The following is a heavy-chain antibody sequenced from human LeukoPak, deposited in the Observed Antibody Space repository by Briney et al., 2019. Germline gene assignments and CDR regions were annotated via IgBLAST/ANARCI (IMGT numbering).Heavy chain of an antibody. CDR2: IYYTGST. CDR1: GGSISGYY. D-gene: IGHD3-22*01. J-gene: IGHJ4*02. CDR3: ARYHNSGYCFDY. Sequence: SETLSLTCTVSGGSISGYYWSWIRQPPGKGLEWMGYIYYTGSTNYNPSLKSRVTISVDTSKNQFYLRLGSVTAADTAVYYCARYHNSGYCFDYWGQGTLVTVSS. V-gene: IGHV4-59*01.